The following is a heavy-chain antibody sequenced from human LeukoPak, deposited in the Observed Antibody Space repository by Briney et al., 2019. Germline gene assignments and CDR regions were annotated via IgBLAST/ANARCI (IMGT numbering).Heavy chain of an antibody. V-gene: IGHV3-21*06. Sequence: RSGGSLRLSCAASGFAFNTYSLSWVRQAPGKGLEWVSSITSTSAYIYYADSVRGRFTISRDNAQSSLYLQMNSLRAEDTALYYCARVSAEAEAAQIHYYHMDVWGKGTTATVSS. CDR1: GFAFNTYS. CDR2: ITSTSAYI. J-gene: IGHJ6*03. CDR3: ARVSAEAEAAQIHYYHMDV. D-gene: IGHD6-19*01.